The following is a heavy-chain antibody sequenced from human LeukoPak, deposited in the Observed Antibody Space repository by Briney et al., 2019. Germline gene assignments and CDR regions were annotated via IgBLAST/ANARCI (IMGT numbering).Heavy chain of an antibody. CDR1: GFSFSSYW. D-gene: IGHD2-15*01. CDR3: AKSGLNRFDY. V-gene: IGHV3-7*03. Sequence: GGSLRLSCAASGFSFSSYWMSWVRQAPGKGLEWVANIKQDGSEKYYVDSVKGRFTISRDNSKNTLYLQMNSLRAEDTAVYYCAKSGLNRFDYWGQGTLVTVSS. CDR2: IKQDGSEK. J-gene: IGHJ4*02.